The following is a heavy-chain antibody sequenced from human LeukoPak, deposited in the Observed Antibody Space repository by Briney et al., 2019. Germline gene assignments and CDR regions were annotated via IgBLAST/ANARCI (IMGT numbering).Heavy chain of an antibody. Sequence: ASVKVSCKDSGYTFTSYDINWVRQAPGQGLEWMGWINTYSGNTDFAQKFQGRVTMTTDTSTSTAYMELRSLRSDDTAVYYCARDLIFGAVIPNTCIDPWGQGTLVTVSS. CDR3: ARDLIFGAVIPNTCIDP. V-gene: IGHV1-18*01. D-gene: IGHD3-3*01. CDR1: GYTFTSYD. CDR2: INTYSGNT. J-gene: IGHJ5*02.